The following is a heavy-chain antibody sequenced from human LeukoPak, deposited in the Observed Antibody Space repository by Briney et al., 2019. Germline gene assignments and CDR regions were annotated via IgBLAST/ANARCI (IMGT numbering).Heavy chain of an antibody. D-gene: IGHD3-22*01. Sequence: ASVKVSCKASGGTFSSYAISWVRQAPGQGLEWMGWINPNSGGTNYAQKFQGRVTMTRDTSISTAYMELSRLRSDDTAVYYCARVSDYYDSSGYLGYWGQGTLVTVSS. CDR2: INPNSGGT. J-gene: IGHJ4*02. CDR1: GGTFSSYA. V-gene: IGHV1-2*02. CDR3: ARVSDYYDSSGYLGY.